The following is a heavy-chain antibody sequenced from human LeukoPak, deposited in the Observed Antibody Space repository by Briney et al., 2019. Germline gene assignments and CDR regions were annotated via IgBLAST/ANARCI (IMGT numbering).Heavy chain of an antibody. V-gene: IGHV3-74*01. CDR1: GFTFSSYA. Sequence: GGSLRLSCAASGFTFSSYAMSWVRQAPGKGLVWVSRINSDGSSTTYADSVQGRFTISRDNAKNTLYLQMNSLRAEDTAVYYCARDGWARPYYYYGMDVWGQGTTVTVSS. CDR3: ARDGWARPYYYYGMDV. J-gene: IGHJ6*02. D-gene: IGHD2-2*03. CDR2: INSDGSST.